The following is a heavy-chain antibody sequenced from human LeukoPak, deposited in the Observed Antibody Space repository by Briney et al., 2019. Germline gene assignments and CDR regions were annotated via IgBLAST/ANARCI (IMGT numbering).Heavy chain of an antibody. CDR1: GFTFSSYG. CDR2: ISYDGSIK. V-gene: IGHV3-30*03. D-gene: IGHD4-17*01. Sequence: QPGRSLRLSCAASGFTFSSYGMHWVRQAPGKGLEWVAVISYDGSIKHYADSVKDRFTISRDNSKNTLYLQMNSLRSEDTAVYSGAIDLYGDWGQGTLVTVSS. J-gene: IGHJ4*02. CDR3: AIDLYGD.